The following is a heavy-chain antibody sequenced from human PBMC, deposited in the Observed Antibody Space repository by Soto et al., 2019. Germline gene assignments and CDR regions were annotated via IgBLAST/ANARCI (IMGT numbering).Heavy chain of an antibody. CDR1: GGTFSSYA. CDR2: IIPIFGTA. Sequence: QVQLVQSGAEVKKPGSSVKVSCKASGGTFSSYAISWVRQAPGQGLEWMGGIIPIFGTANYAQKFQGRVTITADESTSTAYMELSSLRSEDTAVYYCAGVFAGVEMAPGEFDYWGQGTLVTVSS. CDR3: AGVFAGVEMAPGEFDY. J-gene: IGHJ4*02. D-gene: IGHD3-10*01. V-gene: IGHV1-69*01.